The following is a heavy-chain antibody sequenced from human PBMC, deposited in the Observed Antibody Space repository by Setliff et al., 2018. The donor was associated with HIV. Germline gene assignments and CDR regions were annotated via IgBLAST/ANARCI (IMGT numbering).Heavy chain of an antibody. J-gene: IGHJ5*02. CDR2: IAKTGST. D-gene: IGHD5-12*01. V-gene: IGHV4-61*02. CDR3: ARDFKRYNSPCRFDP. CDR1: GVSITNGTFY. Sequence: SETLSLTCTVSGVSITNGTFYWNWIRQPAGKGLEWIGRIAKTGSTNDNPSLKSRLTISMDTSKNQFSLKLNSVTAADTAVYYCARDFKRYNSPCRFDPWGQGTLVTVSS.